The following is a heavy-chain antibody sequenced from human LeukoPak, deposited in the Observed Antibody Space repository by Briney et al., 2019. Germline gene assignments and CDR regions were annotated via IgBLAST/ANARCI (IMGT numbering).Heavy chain of an antibody. CDR1: GYTSTTYW. Sequence: GESLKISCKASGYTSTTYWIGWVRQMPGRGLEWMGIIYRGDSDTRYSPSFQGQVTISVHKSISTAYLQWSSLKASDTAIYYCARNGNYLDAFNIWGQGTMVTVSS. V-gene: IGHV5-51*01. D-gene: IGHD1-7*01. CDR2: IYRGDSDT. J-gene: IGHJ3*02. CDR3: ARNGNYLDAFNI.